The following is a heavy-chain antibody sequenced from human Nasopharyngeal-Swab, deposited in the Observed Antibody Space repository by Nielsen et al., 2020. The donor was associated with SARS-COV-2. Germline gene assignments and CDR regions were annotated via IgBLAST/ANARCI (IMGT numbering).Heavy chain of an antibody. J-gene: IGHJ6*01. Sequence: GESLKISCAASGFIFHSFAMHWVRQAPGKGLEWVALISFDGTNKYYAGSVRGRFTISRDTSKNTLYLQMSSLHQGPIGLPPGTLLQEHLWG. CDR3: TLLQEHL. CDR2: ISFDGTNK. CDR1: GFIFHSFA. V-gene: IGHV3-30*04.